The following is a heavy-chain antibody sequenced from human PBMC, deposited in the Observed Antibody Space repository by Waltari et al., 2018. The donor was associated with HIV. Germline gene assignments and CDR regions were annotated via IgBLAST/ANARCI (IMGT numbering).Heavy chain of an antibody. CDR3: ARDGKGPRGFDQ. CDR1: GFTFSSYG. CDR2: IWYDGSHE. V-gene: IGHV3-33*01. D-gene: IGHD1-26*01. Sequence: QVQLLESGGGVVQPGRSLRLSCAASGFTFSSYGMHWVRQAPGKGLDWLALIWYDGSHEYYGDAVNGRFTISRDNSRKTLDLQMNSLRGEDTAVYYCARDGKGPRGFDQWGQGTLVTVAS. J-gene: IGHJ4*02.